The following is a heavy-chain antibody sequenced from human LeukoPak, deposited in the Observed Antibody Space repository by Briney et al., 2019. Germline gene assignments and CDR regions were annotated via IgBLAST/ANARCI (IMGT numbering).Heavy chain of an antibody. CDR3: ARVHGTLYYFDY. D-gene: IGHD1-1*01. CDR1: GFTFSDHY. V-gene: IGHV3-72*01. CDR2: TRNKANRYTT. J-gene: IGHJ4*02. Sequence: GGSLRLSCAASGFTFSDHYMDWVRQAPGKGLEWVGRTRNKANRYTTEYAASVKGRFTISRDDAKNSLYLQMTSLKTEDTAVYYCARVHGTLYYFDYWGQGTLVTVSS.